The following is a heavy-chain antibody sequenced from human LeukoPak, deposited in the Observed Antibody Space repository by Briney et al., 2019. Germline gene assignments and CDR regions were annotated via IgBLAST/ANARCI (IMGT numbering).Heavy chain of an antibody. J-gene: IGHJ4*02. CDR3: ARDQRFQVGATPYFDY. D-gene: IGHD1-26*01. CDR2: IYHSGST. CDR1: GYSISSGYY. Sequence: PSETLSLTCTVSGYSISSGYYWGWIRQPPGKGLEWIGSIYHSGSTYYNPSLKSRVTISVDTSKNQFSLKLSSVTAADTAVYYCARDQRFQVGATPYFDYWGQGTLVTVSS. V-gene: IGHV4-38-2*02.